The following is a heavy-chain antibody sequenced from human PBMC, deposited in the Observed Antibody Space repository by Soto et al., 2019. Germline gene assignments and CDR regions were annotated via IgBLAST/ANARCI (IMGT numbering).Heavy chain of an antibody. J-gene: IGHJ4*02. Sequence: SETLSLTCAVSGGSISSGGYSWSWIRQHPGKGLEWIGYIYYSGSTYYNPSLKSRVTISVDTSKNQFSLKLSSVTAADTAVYYCAREGGIVGATAADYWGQGTLVTVSS. CDR3: AREGGIVGATAADY. D-gene: IGHD1-26*01. V-gene: IGHV4-31*11. CDR1: GGSISSGGYS. CDR2: IYYSGST.